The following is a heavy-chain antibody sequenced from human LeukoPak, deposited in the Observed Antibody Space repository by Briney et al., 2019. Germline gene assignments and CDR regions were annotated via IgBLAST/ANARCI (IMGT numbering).Heavy chain of an antibody. V-gene: IGHV3-30*04. D-gene: IGHD2-8*01. Sequence: GGSLRLSCAASGFTFSSYAMHWVRQAPGKGLEWVAVISYDRSNKYYADSVKGRFTISRDNSKNTLYLQMNSLRAEDTAVYYCLRVDDTNGHNWFDPWGQGTLVTVSS. CDR2: ISYDRSNK. CDR1: GFTFSSYA. J-gene: IGHJ5*02. CDR3: LRVDDTNGHNWFDP.